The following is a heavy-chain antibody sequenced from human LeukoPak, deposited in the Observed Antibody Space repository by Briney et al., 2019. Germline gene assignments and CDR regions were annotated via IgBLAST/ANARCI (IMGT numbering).Heavy chain of an antibody. D-gene: IGHD6-13*01. J-gene: IGHJ4*02. Sequence: SETLSLTCTVSGGSISSSSYYWGWIRQPPGKGLEWIGSIYYSGSTYYNPSLKSRVTISVDTSENQFSLKLSSVTAADTAVYYCASGEQQLVRAYYFDYWGQGTLVTVSS. CDR2: IYYSGST. CDR3: ASGEQQLVRAYYFDY. V-gene: IGHV4-39*07. CDR1: GGSISSSSYY.